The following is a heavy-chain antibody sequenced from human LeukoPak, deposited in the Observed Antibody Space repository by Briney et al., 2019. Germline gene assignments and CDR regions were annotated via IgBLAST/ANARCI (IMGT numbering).Heavy chain of an antibody. V-gene: IGHV1-18*01. Sequence: GASVNVSCTASGYTFTSYDITWVRQAPGQGLEWVGWISGYNGNTNYAQKLQGRVTMTTDTSTSTAYMELRSLRSDDTAVYYCARGGIVGVNNWFDPWGQGTLVTVSS. J-gene: IGHJ5*02. CDR2: ISGYNGNT. CDR1: GYTFTSYD. CDR3: ARGGIVGVNNWFDP. D-gene: IGHD1-26*01.